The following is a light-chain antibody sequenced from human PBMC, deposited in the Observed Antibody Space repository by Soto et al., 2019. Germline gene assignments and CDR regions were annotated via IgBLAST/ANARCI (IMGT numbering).Light chain of an antibody. Sequence: SPAPPSPLFGSPRQSIPLFRPWGRNDVDGYDYVSWYQQHPGQAPQLIIYDVYNRPSGVSHRFSGSKSGDTASLTISGLQAEDEADYYCTSYTSSTPLYVFGTGTKVTVL. J-gene: IGLJ1*01. V-gene: IGLV2-14*03. CDR1: RNDVDGYDY. CDR3: TSYTSSTPLYV. CDR2: DVY.